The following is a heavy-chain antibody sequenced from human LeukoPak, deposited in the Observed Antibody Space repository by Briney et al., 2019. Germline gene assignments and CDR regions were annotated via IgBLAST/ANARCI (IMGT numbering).Heavy chain of an antibody. CDR1: GFTFSSYA. CDR3: ARGAYYDFWSGYYGSRWNYNWFDP. V-gene: IGHV3-23*01. CDR2: ISGSGGST. D-gene: IGHD3-3*01. Sequence: PGGSLRLSCAASGFTFSSYAMSWVRQAPGKGLEWVSAISGSGGSTYYADSVKGRFTISRDNSKNTLYLQMNSLRAGDTAVYYCARGAYYDFWSGYYGSRWNYNWFDPWGQGTLVTVSS. J-gene: IGHJ5*02.